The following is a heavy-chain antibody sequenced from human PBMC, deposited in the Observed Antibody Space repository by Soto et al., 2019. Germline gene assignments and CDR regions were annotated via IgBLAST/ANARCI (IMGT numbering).Heavy chain of an antibody. CDR2: IYGTGNT. V-gene: IGHV4-39*01. J-gene: IGHJ6*02. CDR3: RSSSRSSTAV. CDR1: GGSITSSFY. D-gene: IGHD6-13*01. Sequence: QLQLQESGPGLVKPSETLSLSCTVSGGSITSSFYWGWIRQPPGKGLEWIGSIYGTGNTYYNPSLKGRVTISADKSKTQFSLNMISVTAADTAVYYCRSSSRSSTAVWGHGATVTVSS.